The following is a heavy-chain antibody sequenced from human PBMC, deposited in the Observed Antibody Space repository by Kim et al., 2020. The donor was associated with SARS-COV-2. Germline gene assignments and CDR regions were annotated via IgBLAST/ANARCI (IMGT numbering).Heavy chain of an antibody. CDR3: AKSLGFGGHFCYYYGMDV. J-gene: IGHJ6*02. V-gene: IGHV3-23*01. Sequence: GGSLRLSCVASGFTFSSYAMSWVRQAPGKGLEWVSAISGSGADTYYADSVRGRFTISRDKSKNTLYLQMNSLRAEDTAVYYCAKSLGFGGHFCYYYGMDVWGQGTTVTVSS. CDR2: ISGSGADT. D-gene: IGHD3-10*01. CDR1: GFTFSSYA.